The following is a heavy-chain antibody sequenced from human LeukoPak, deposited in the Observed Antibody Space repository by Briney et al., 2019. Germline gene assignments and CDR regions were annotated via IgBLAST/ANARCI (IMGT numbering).Heavy chain of an antibody. D-gene: IGHD3-10*01. J-gene: IGHJ5*02. CDR2: INPSGGST. CDR1: GYTFTGYY. Sequence: GASVKVSCKASGYTFTGYYMHWVRQAPGQGLEWMGIINPSGGSTSYAQKFQGRVAMTRDTSTSTVYMELSSLRSEDTAVYYCARDASHYYGSGSTNWFDPWGQGTLVTVSS. V-gene: IGHV1-46*01. CDR3: ARDASHYYGSGSTNWFDP.